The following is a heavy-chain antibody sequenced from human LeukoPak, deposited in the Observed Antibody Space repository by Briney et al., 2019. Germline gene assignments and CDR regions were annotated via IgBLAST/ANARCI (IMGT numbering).Heavy chain of an antibody. J-gene: IGHJ4*02. Sequence: PGGTLRLSCAASGFTVGSNTMSWVRQAPGKGLEWVSIIYSGGSTSYPDSVKGRFTISRDNSKNTLYLQMNSLRTEDTAVYYCARGGSYFDISGYYFYWGQGTLVTVSS. V-gene: IGHV3-66*01. CDR1: GFTVGSNT. CDR3: ARGGSYFDISGYYFY. CDR2: IYSGGST. D-gene: IGHD3-22*01.